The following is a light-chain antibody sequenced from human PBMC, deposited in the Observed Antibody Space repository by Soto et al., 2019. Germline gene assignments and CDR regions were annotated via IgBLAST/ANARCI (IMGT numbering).Light chain of an antibody. CDR2: WAS. Sequence: DIVMTQSPDSLAVSLGERATINCKSSQTVFSSSNTLKYLAWYQQKPGQPPKLLIYWASTRDSVVPDRFSGSGSGTDFTLTISNLQAEDGAVYYCQQYYITPRTSGPGTKVDIK. CDR3: QQYYITPRT. V-gene: IGKV4-1*01. J-gene: IGKJ3*01. CDR1: QTVFSSSNTLKY.